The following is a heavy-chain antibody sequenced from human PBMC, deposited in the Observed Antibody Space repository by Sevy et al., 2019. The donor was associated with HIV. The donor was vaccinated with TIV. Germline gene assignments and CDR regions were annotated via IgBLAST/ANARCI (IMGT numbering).Heavy chain of an antibody. CDR3: ARDQLPAARYYYYGMDV. CDR2: IKQDGSEK. J-gene: IGHJ6*02. Sequence: GGSLRLSCAASGFTFSSYWMSWVRQAPGKGLEWVANIKQDGSEKYYVDSVKGRFTISRDNAKNSLYLQMNSLRAEDTAVCYCARDQLPAARYYYYGMDVWGQGTTVTVSS. D-gene: IGHD2-15*01. CDR1: GFTFSSYW. V-gene: IGHV3-7*01.